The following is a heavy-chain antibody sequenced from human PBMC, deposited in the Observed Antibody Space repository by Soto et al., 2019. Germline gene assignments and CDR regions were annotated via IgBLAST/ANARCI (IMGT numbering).Heavy chain of an antibody. V-gene: IGHV4-61*01. Sequence: SETLSLTCTVSGGSVSSGSYYWSWIRQPPGKGLEWIGYIYYSGSTNYNPSLKSRVTISVDTSKNQFSLKLSSVTAADTAVYYCARRNAIVGAPFDYWGQGTLVTVSS. D-gene: IGHD1-26*01. CDR1: GGSVSSGSYY. J-gene: IGHJ4*02. CDR2: IYYSGST. CDR3: ARRNAIVGAPFDY.